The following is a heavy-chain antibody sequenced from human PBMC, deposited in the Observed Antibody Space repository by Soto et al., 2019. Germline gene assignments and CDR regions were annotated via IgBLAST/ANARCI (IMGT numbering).Heavy chain of an antibody. J-gene: IGHJ4*01. CDR1: GGSVSSQY. CDR2: IYNGGIP. V-gene: IGHV4-4*07. CDR3: AKDQLRRITMIVVVPEPPYFDY. D-gene: IGHD3-22*01. Sequence: SETLSLTCTVSGGSVSSQYWSWIRQPAGKGLEWIGRIYNGGIPLIHPSLESRVALSLDTSKNQFSLTLSSVTAADTAVYYCAKDQLRRITMIVVVPEPPYFDYWGQGTLVTVSS.